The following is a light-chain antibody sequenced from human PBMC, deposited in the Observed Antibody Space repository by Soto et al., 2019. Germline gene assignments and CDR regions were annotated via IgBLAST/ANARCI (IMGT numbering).Light chain of an antibody. V-gene: IGKV1-33*01. CDR1: QDITND. CDR3: QQYDNVPLT. Sequence: DLQMTQSPSSLSASVGDRVTITCQASQDITNDLNWYQQKPGKAPKVLIYEASNLETGVLSSFSGSGSRTDFTFTISSPQHEDIATYFCQQYDNVPLTFGGGPKVEIK. CDR2: EAS. J-gene: IGKJ4*01.